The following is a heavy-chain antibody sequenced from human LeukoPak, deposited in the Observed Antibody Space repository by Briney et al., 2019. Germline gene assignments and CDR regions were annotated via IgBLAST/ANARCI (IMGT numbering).Heavy chain of an antibody. V-gene: IGHV3-30*02. CDR1: GFTFSSYG. CDR3: AEAGYSSGQDFDY. CDR2: IRYDGTNK. J-gene: IGHJ4*02. D-gene: IGHD6-19*01. Sequence: GGSLRLSCAASGFTFSSYGMHWVRQAPGKGLEWVAFIRYDGTNKYYADSVKGRFTISRDNSKNSLYLLMNSLRAEDTAVYYCAEAGYSSGQDFDYWGQGTLVTVSS.